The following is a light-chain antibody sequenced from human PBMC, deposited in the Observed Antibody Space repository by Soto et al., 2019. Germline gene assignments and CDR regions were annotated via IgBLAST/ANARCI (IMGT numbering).Light chain of an antibody. J-gene: IGKJ3*01. Sequence: AIRMTQSPSSFSESTGDRVTITCRASQGISSYLAWYQQKPGKAPKHLIYAASTLQSGVPSRFSGSGSGTDFTLTISCLQSEDFATYYCQQYYSYPLTFGPGTKVDIK. CDR2: AAS. CDR1: QGISSY. CDR3: QQYYSYPLT. V-gene: IGKV1-8*01.